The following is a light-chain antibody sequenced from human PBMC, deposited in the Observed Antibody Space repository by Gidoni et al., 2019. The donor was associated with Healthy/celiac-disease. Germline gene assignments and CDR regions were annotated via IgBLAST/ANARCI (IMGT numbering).Light chain of an antibody. Sequence: QSALTQPPSVSGAPGQRVPISCTGYSANSGAGYDVQWYQQVPGKAPKLLIYGNNNRPSVVPDRFAGSKSGTSAALAITGLQAEDEADYYCQSYDSSLRGVFGGGTKLTVL. CDR1: SANSGAGYD. CDR3: QSYDSSLRGV. J-gene: IGLJ2*01. V-gene: IGLV1-40*01. CDR2: GNN.